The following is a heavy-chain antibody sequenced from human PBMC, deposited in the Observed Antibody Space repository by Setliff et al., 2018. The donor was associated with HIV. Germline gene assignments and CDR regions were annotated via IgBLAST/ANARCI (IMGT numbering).Heavy chain of an antibody. J-gene: IGHJ4*02. V-gene: IGHV4-39*02. CDR2: IHSSGTT. CDR1: GGSFSSNTYS. D-gene: IGHD6-13*01. Sequence: KPSETLSLTCTVSGGSFSSNTYSWGWIRQPPGMGLEWIGGIHSSGTTDYNPSLKSRVAMSVDTSRSQFSLKLRSVTAADTAVYYCARDQGSTWFWDYFDYWGQGTLVTVSS. CDR3: ARDQGSTWFWDYFDY.